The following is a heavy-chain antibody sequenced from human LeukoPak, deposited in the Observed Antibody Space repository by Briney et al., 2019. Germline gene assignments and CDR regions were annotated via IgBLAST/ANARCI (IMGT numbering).Heavy chain of an antibody. CDR3: ARNSRGGSYFDN. Sequence: SETLSLTCTVSGGSISSGGYYWSWIRQHPGKGLEWIGYIYYSGSTYYNPSLKSRVTISVDTSKNQFSLKLSSVTAADTAVYYCARNSRGGSYFDNWGQGTLVTVSS. V-gene: IGHV4-31*03. J-gene: IGHJ4*02. D-gene: IGHD1-26*01. CDR2: IYYSGST. CDR1: GGSISSGGYY.